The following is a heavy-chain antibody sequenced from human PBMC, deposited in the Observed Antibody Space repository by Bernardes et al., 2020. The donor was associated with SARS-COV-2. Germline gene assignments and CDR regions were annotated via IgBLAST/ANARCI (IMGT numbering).Heavy chain of an antibody. CDR1: GYTFTSYA. D-gene: IGHD3-22*01. Sequence: ASVKVSCMASGYTFTSYAMHWVRQAPGQRLEWMGWINAGNGNTKYSQKFQGRVTITRDTSASTAYMELSSLRSEDTAVYYCARGEGYYYDSSGSLPGDYWGQGTLVTGAS. CDR2: INAGNGNT. J-gene: IGHJ4*02. V-gene: IGHV1-3*01. CDR3: ARGEGYYYDSSGSLPGDY.